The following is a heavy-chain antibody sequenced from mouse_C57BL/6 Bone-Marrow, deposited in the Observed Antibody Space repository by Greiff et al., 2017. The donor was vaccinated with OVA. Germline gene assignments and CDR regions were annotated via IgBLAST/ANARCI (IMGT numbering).Heavy chain of an antibody. CDR1: GFNIKDDY. CDR2: IDPENGDT. Sequence: EVHLVESGAELVRPGASVKLSCTASGFNIKDDYMHWVKQRPEQGLEWIGWIDPENGDTEYASKFQGKATITADTSSNTAYLQLSSLTSEDTAVYYCTLLDYAMDYWGQGTSVTVSS. V-gene: IGHV14-4*01. CDR3: TLLDYAMDY. J-gene: IGHJ4*01.